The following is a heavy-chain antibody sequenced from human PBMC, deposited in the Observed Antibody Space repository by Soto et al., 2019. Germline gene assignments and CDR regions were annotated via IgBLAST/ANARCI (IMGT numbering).Heavy chain of an antibody. CDR1: GSTFTGYY. Sequence: QVQLVQSGAEVKKPGASVKVSCKASGSTFTGYYMHWVRQAPGQGLEWMGWINPNSGGTNYAQKFQDKVTMTRDTSNSTVYMDLSSQISDDTAVYYCARVPESLGYLYFDLWGRGTPVNGSS. CDR2: INPNSGGT. CDR3: ARVPESLGYLYFDL. J-gene: IGHJ2*01. V-gene: IGHV1-2*02.